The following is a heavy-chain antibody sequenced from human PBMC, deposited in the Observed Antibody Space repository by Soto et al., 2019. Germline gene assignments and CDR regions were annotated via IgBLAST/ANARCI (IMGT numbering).Heavy chain of an antibody. D-gene: IGHD1-26*01. V-gene: IGHV4-39*01. Sequence: SETLSLTCIVSGGSISSNHYYWGWVRQPPGKGLEWIGTIYYNENTYSNPSLRGRVTISVDTSKNQFSLKLSSVTAADTAVYFCASLSYSGSYYLHPFDYWGQGTLVTVSS. CDR3: ASLSYSGSYYLHPFDY. CDR1: GGSISSNHYY. CDR2: IYYNENT. J-gene: IGHJ4*02.